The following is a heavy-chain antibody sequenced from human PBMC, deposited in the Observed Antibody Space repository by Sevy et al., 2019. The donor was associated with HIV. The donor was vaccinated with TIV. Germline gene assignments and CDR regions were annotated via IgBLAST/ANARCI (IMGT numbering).Heavy chain of an antibody. J-gene: IGHJ5*02. Sequence: GGSLRLSCAASGFTFSSYGMHWVRQAPGKGLEWVAFIRYDGSNKYYADFVKGRFTISRDNSKNTLYLQMNSLRAEDTAVYYCAGGGYCSGGSCPVVGWFDPWGQGTLVTVSS. CDR1: GFTFSSYG. D-gene: IGHD2-15*01. CDR2: IRYDGSNK. CDR3: AGGGYCSGGSCPVVGWFDP. V-gene: IGHV3-30*02.